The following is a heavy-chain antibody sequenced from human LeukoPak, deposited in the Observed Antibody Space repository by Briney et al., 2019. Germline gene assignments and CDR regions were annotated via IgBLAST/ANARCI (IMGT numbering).Heavy chain of an antibody. CDR2: VSAGGGNT. CDR1: GFTLRSYA. Sequence: GGSLRLSCAASGFTLRSYAMRWVRQAPGKGLAWVSGVSAGGGNTYYADSVKGRFTISRDTSKNTLSLQMNSLRAEDTAVYYCAKDGDHHETGVYYNYFDCWGQGTLVTVSS. D-gene: IGHD3-22*01. CDR3: AKDGDHHETGVYYNYFDC. J-gene: IGHJ4*02. V-gene: IGHV3-23*01.